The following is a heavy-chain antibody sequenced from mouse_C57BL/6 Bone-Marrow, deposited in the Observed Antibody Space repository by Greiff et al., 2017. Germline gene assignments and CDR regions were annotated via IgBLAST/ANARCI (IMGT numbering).Heavy chain of an antibody. D-gene: IGHD1-1*01. Sequence: VQLQQSGSELVRPWSSVKLSCKTSGYTFSCYGLNLVQQRPGQGLEWIGYLYIGNGYTEYYEKFMGMASLTSVTSSSTAYMQLSSLTSEDAAIYFCAKLVATGYYAMAYWGPGTSVTVSS. J-gene: IGHJ4*01. CDR2: LYIGNGYT. CDR3: AKLVATGYYAMAY. V-gene: IGHV1-58*01. CDR1: GYTFSCYG.